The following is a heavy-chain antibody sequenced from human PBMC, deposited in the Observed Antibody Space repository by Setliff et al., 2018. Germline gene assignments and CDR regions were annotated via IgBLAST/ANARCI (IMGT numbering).Heavy chain of an antibody. CDR2: INPGGGSA. CDR3: ARVDYYGSGNYYDH. Sequence: ASVKVSCKASGYSLTRYYMHWVRQAPGQGLEWMGIINPGGGSASYAEKFQGRVTMTRDTSTSTAYMELSSLRSDDTAVYYCARVDYYGSGNYYDHWGQGTLVTVSS. CDR1: GYSLTRYY. V-gene: IGHV1-46*01. J-gene: IGHJ4*02. D-gene: IGHD3-10*01.